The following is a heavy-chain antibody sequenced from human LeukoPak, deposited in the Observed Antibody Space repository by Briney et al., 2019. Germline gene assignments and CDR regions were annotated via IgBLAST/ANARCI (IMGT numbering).Heavy chain of an antibody. CDR1: GGSISSGDYY. CDR3: VRITILGVVIPYGMDV. V-gene: IGHV4-30-4*01. J-gene: IGHJ6*02. CDR2: IYYSGST. D-gene: IGHD3-3*01. Sequence: PSQTLSLTCTVSGGSISSGDYYWSWIRQPPGKGLEWIGYIYYSGSTYYNPSLKSRVTISVDTSKNQFSLKLSSVTAADTAVYYCVRITILGVVIPYGMDVWGQGTTVTVSS.